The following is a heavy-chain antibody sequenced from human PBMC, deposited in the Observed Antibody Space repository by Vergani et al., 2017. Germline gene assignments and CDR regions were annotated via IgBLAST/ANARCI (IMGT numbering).Heavy chain of an antibody. D-gene: IGHD2-21*02. CDR2: INPNSGGT. J-gene: IGHJ4*02. CDR3: ARVESAYCGGDCYYFDY. Sequence: WMGWINPNSGGTNYAQKFQGRVTMTRDTSISTAYMELSRLRSDDTAVYYCARVESAYCGGDCYYFDYWGQGTLVTVSS. V-gene: IGHV1-2*02.